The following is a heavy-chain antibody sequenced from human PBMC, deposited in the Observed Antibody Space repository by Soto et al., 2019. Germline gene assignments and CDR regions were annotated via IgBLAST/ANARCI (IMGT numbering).Heavy chain of an antibody. CDR2: IHYGGST. CDR1: GGSISSRTYY. V-gene: IGHV4-39*02. Sequence: QLQLRESGPGLVKPSETLSLTCSVSGGSISSRTYYWAWIRQPPGKGLEWIATIHYGGSTYYNPSLNSRVALSMDTSKNDFSLISTSVTASDTAIYFCARVTPDLLHSQFWSGYYLSYLDYWGQGTLVSGS. D-gene: IGHD3-3*01. J-gene: IGHJ4*02. CDR3: ARVTPDLLHSQFWSGYYLSYLDY.